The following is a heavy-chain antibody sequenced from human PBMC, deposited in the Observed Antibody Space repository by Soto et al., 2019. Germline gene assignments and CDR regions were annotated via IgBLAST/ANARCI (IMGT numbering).Heavy chain of an antibody. Sequence: SETLSRTCIVSGASIRSGDFYWSWIRQPPGKGLEWIGYILYSGSSLYNPSLASRLNISGDTAKNHFSLRLSSVTAADTGTYYCARAGGFDFWSGLGGHFGCWGQGLLVTVSS. J-gene: IGHJ4*02. CDR3: ARAGGFDFWSGLGGHFGC. CDR2: ILYSGSS. D-gene: IGHD3-3*01. V-gene: IGHV4-30-4*01. CDR1: GASIRSGDFY.